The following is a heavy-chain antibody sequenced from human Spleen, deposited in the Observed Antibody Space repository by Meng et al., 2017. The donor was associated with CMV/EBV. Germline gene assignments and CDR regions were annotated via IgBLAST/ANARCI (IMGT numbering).Heavy chain of an antibody. Sequence: FTNYWVGWVRQMPGKGLEWMGLIYPGDSDTRYSQSFRGQVTISADKTITTAYLQWSSLKASDTAMYYCARRVGGYDSNGYYYFFDYWGQGTLVTVSS. V-gene: IGHV5-51*01. CDR2: IYPGDSDT. CDR1: FTNYW. D-gene: IGHD3-22*01. CDR3: ARRVGGYDSNGYYYFFDY. J-gene: IGHJ4*02.